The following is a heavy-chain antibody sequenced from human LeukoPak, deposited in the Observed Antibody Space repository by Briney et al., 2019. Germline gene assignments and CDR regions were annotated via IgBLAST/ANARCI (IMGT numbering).Heavy chain of an antibody. V-gene: IGHV1-18*01. J-gene: IGHJ4*02. Sequence: GASVKVSCKASGGTFSSYAISWVRQAPGQGLEWMGWISAYNGNTNYAQKLQGRVTMTTDTSTSTAYMELRSLRSDDTAVYYCARDITVGATRQLGYWGQGTLVTVSS. CDR3: ARDITVGATRQLGY. CDR2: ISAYNGNT. CDR1: GGTFSSYA. D-gene: IGHD1-26*01.